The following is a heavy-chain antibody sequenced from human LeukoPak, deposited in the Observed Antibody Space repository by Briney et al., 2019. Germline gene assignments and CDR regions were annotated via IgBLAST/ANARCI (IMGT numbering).Heavy chain of an antibody. Sequence: PGGSLRLSCAASGFTFSSYGMHWVRQAPGKGLEWMAVISFNGGDEYYADSVKGRFTISRDNSKNTLYLHMNSLRAEDTALYYCARDDYYDSSGYYLPLDYWGQGTLVTVSS. CDR1: GFTFSSYG. V-gene: IGHV3-30*03. D-gene: IGHD3-22*01. CDR3: ARDDYYDSSGYYLPLDY. J-gene: IGHJ4*02. CDR2: ISFNGGDE.